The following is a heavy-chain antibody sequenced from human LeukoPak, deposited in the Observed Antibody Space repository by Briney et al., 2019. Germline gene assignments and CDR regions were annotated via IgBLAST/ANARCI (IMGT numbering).Heavy chain of an antibody. CDR2: IDYSGCT. J-gene: IGHJ4*02. Sequence: SETLSLTCTVSGGSISSSSYYWGWIRQPPGKGLEWIGSIDYSGCTYYNPSLKSRVTISVDTPKNPFSLKLSSVTAADTAVYYCASRPRYSSSWGEATFDYWGQGTLVTVSS. CDR3: ASRPRYSSSWGEATFDY. D-gene: IGHD6-13*01. CDR1: GGSISSSSYY. V-gene: IGHV4-39*01.